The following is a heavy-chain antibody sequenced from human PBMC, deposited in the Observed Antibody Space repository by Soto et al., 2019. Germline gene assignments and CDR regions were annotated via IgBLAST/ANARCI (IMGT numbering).Heavy chain of an antibody. CDR2: ISGSGGST. J-gene: IGHJ6*04. Sequence: GGSLRLSCAASGFTFSSYAMSWVRQAPGKGLEWVSAISGSGGSTYYADSVKGRFTISRDNSKNTLYLQMNSLRAEDTAVYYCAKDDMVRGVIISMDVWGKGTTVTVSS. CDR1: GFTFSSYA. CDR3: AKDDMVRGVIISMDV. V-gene: IGHV3-23*01. D-gene: IGHD3-10*01.